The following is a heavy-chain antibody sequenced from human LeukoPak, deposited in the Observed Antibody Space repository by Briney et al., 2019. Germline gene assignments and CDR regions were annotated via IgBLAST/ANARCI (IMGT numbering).Heavy chain of an antibody. CDR1: GGSFSGFY. J-gene: IGHJ2*01. D-gene: IGHD3-3*01. CDR2: INHSGST. V-gene: IGHV4-34*01. CDR3: ARHQGVVDL. Sequence: PSETLSLTCAVYGGSFSGFYWTWIRQPPGKGLEWIGEINHSGSTNYNPSLKSRVTISVDTSKNQFSVKVSSVTAADTAVYYCARHQGVVDLWGRGSLATVSS.